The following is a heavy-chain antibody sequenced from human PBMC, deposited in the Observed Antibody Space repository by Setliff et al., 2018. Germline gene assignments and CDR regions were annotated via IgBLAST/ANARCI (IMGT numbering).Heavy chain of an antibody. J-gene: IGHJ4*02. CDR1: GYTFTSYY. CDR2: INPHNEGT. D-gene: IGHD2-2*01. V-gene: IGHV1-2*02. CDR3: SRGRRGSTWTSDS. Sequence: ASVKVSCKASGYTFTSYYIHWVRQAPGQGLEWMGWINPHNEGTTFAQKFQDRVTATTDTSITTAYLKLSGLTSDDTAVYYCSRGRRGSTWTSDSWGQGTLVTVSS.